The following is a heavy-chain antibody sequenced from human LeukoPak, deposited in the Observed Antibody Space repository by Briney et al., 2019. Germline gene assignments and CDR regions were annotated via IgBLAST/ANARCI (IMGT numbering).Heavy chain of an antibody. J-gene: IGHJ4*02. CDR1: GFTFSNYA. V-gene: IGHV3-23*01. CDR3: ARDGIIAVAGKEYFDY. Sequence: GGSLRLSCAASGFTFSNYAMSWVRQAPGKGLEWVSTISGSGGTTYYADSVEGRFTISRDNSKNTLSLQMISLRAEDTAVYYCARDGIIAVAGKEYFDYWGQGTLVTVSS. CDR2: ISGSGGTT. D-gene: IGHD6-19*01.